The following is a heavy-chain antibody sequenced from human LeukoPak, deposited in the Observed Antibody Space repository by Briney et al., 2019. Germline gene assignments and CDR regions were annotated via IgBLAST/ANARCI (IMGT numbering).Heavy chain of an antibody. D-gene: IGHD2-15*01. Sequence: SVKVSCQASGGTLSSYAISWVRPAPGTGLEWVGRIIPIFGTANYAQKFQGRVTITTDESTSTAYVELSSLRSEDTAVYYCARDARGYCSGGSCLFDYWGQGTLVTVSS. CDR3: ARDARGYCSGGSCLFDY. J-gene: IGHJ4*02. CDR2: IIPIFGTA. V-gene: IGHV1-69*05. CDR1: GGTLSSYA.